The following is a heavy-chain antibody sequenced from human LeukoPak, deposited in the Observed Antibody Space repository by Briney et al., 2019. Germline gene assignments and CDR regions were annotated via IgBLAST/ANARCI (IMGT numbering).Heavy chain of an antibody. CDR2: ISYDGNNT. CDR3: ARGGSSSLIDY. V-gene: IGHV3-30-3*01. D-gene: IGHD6-13*01. CDR1: GLTFSSYA. Sequence: GGSLRLSCAASGLTFSSYAMHWVRQAPGKGLEWVAVISYDGNNTFYADSVKGRFTISRDNAKNSLFLQMNSLRAEDTAVYYCARGGSSSLIDYWGQGTLVTVSS. J-gene: IGHJ4*02.